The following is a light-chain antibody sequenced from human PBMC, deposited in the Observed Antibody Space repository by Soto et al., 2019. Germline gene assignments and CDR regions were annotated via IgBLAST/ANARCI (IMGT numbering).Light chain of an antibody. J-gene: IGKJ2*01. V-gene: IGKV3-20*01. CDR2: GTS. Sequence: EIVLRQSPGTLSLSPGDRATVSCRASQSVTSSSLAWYRQKPGQGPRLLMYGTSRRATGIPDRFSGSGSGTDFTLTISRLEPEDSAMYYCQQYGNSPTFGQGTKLQIK. CDR3: QQYGNSPT. CDR1: QSVTSSS.